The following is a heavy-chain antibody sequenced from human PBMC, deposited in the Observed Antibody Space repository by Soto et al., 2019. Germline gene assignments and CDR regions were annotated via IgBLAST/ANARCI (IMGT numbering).Heavy chain of an antibody. CDR1: GVSISSYY. V-gene: IGHV4-59*01. J-gene: IGHJ5*02. Sequence: SETLPLTCTVSGVSISSYYWIWIRQPPGKGLEWIGYIYYSGSTNYNPSLKSRVTISVDTSKNQFSLKLSSVTAADTAVYYCARGIAAAGMGFDPWGQGTLVTVSS. D-gene: IGHD6-13*01. CDR3: ARGIAAAGMGFDP. CDR2: IYYSGST.